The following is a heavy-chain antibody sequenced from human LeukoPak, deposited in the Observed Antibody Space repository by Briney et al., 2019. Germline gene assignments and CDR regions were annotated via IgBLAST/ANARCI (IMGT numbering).Heavy chain of an antibody. CDR1: GGSITSSSYY. V-gene: IGHV4-39*01. D-gene: IGHD6-19*01. Sequence: SETLSLTCTVSGGSITSSSYYWGWVRQPPGKGLEWIGSIYNSGTTHYNPSLKSRVTISVDTSKNQCSLNLSSVTAADTAVYYCARQVRGVAGPSGWFDPWGQETLVTVSS. CDR3: ARQVRGVAGPSGWFDP. J-gene: IGHJ5*02. CDR2: IYNSGTT.